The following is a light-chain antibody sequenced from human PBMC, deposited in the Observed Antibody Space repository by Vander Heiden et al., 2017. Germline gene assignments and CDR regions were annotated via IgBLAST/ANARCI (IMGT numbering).Light chain of an antibody. CDR2: DNS. V-gene: IGLV3-21*02. J-gene: IGLJ2*01. CDR3: QVWDSSSDHVV. Sequence: SYLLTQPPSVSVAPGPAARITCGGNNIGSKSVHWYQQKPGQPPVLVVYDNSDRPSGIPERFSGSNSGNTATLTSSRVEAGDEADYYCQVWDSSSDHVVFGGGTKLTVL. CDR1: NIGSKS.